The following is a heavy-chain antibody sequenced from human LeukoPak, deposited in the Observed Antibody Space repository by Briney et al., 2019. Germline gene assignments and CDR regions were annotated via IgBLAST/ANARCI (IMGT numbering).Heavy chain of an antibody. D-gene: IGHD4-17*01. CDR3: ARGERTYGDYLGFDY. J-gene: IGHJ4*02. CDR2: INHSGST. CDR1: GGSISSGGYY. Sequence: SQTLSLTCTVSGGSISSGGYYWNWIRQHPGKGLEWIGEINHSGSTNYNPSLKSRVTISVDTSKNQFSLKLSSVTAADTAVYYCARGERTYGDYLGFDYWGQGTLVTVSS. V-gene: IGHV4-31*03.